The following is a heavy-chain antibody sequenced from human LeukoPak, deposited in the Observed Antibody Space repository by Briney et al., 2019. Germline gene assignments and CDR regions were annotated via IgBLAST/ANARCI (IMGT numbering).Heavy chain of an antibody. J-gene: IGHJ4*02. Sequence: SETLSLTCTVSGGSISSGGYYWSWIRQHPGKGLEWIGYIYYSGSTYYNPSPKSRVTISVDTSKNQFSLKLSSVTAADTAVYYCARDRTGDWNLDYWGQGTLVTVSS. CDR1: GGSISSGGYY. V-gene: IGHV4-31*03. CDR3: ARDRTGDWNLDY. CDR2: IYYSGST. D-gene: IGHD7-27*01.